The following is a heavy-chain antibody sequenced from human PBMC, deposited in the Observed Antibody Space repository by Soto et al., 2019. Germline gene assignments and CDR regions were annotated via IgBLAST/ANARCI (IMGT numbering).Heavy chain of an antibody. D-gene: IGHD5-12*01. CDR1: GGTFSSYA. CDR3: ARESGYSGYDSFDY. V-gene: IGHV1-69*13. Sequence: AASVKVSCKASGGTFSSYAISWVRQAPGQGLEWMGGIIPIFGTANYAQKFQGRVTITADESTSTAYMELSSLRSEDTAVYYCARESGYSGYDSFDYWGQGTLVTVSS. CDR2: IIPIFGTA. J-gene: IGHJ4*02.